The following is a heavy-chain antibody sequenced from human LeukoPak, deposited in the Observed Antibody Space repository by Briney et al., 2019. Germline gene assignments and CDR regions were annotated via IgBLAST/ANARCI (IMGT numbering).Heavy chain of an antibody. CDR2: ITWNSDNI. J-gene: IGHJ6*03. CDR3: AKGGGGRLIYYYYMDV. V-gene: IGHV3-9*03. CDR1: GFTFDDYA. Sequence: GGSLRLSCAASGFTFDDYAMHWVRQAPGKGLEWVSGITWNSDNIEYADSVKGRFTISRDNAKNSLYLQMNSLRAEDMSLYYCAKGGGGRLIYYYYMDVWGKGTTVTVSS. D-gene: IGHD3-16*01.